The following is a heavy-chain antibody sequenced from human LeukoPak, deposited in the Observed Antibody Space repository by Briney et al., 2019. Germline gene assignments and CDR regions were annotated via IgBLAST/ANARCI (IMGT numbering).Heavy chain of an antibody. CDR1: GGSISSYY. CDR2: ISDSEST. V-gene: IGHV4-59*08. Sequence: SETLSLTCTVSGGSISSYYWSWIRQPPGKGLEWIGYISDSESTNYNPFLKSRVTISVDTSKNQFSLKLSSVTAADTAVYYCATSRAYGSGSYYKEELFDYWGQGTLVTVSS. J-gene: IGHJ4*02. CDR3: ATSRAYGSGSYYKEELFDY. D-gene: IGHD3-10*01.